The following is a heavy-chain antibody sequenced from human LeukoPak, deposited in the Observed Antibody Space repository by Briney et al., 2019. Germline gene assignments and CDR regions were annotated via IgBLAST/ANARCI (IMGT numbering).Heavy chain of an antibody. CDR2: IYHSGST. CDR1: GYSISSGYY. CDR3: ARVGYCSGGSCYLQHFQH. J-gene: IGHJ1*01. V-gene: IGHV4-38-2*02. D-gene: IGHD2-15*01. Sequence: SETLSLTCTVSGYSISSGYYWGWIRQPPGKGLEWIGSIYHSGSTYYNPSLKSRVTISVDTSKNQFSLKLSSVTAADTAVYYCARVGYCSGGSCYLQHFQHWGQGTLVTVSS.